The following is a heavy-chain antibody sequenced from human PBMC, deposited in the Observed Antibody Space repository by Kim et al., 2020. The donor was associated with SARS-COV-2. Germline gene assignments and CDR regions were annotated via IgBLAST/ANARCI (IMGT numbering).Heavy chain of an antibody. Sequence: SVKVSCKASGGTFSSYAISWVRQAPGQGLEWMGGIIPIFGTANYAQKFQGRVTITADESTSTAYMELSSLRSEDTAVYYCARDICSSTSCYEDMDVWGQGTTVTVSS. CDR3: ARDICSSTSCYEDMDV. CDR2: IIPIFGTA. D-gene: IGHD2-2*01. CDR1: GGTFSSYA. V-gene: IGHV1-69*13. J-gene: IGHJ6*02.